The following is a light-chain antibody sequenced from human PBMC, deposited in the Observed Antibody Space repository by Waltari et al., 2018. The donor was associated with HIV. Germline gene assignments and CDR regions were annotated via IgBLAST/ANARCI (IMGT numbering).Light chain of an antibody. V-gene: IGKV3-15*01. CDR2: GAY. CDR3: QQYNNWPPLMYT. Sequence: EIVMTQSPAPLSVSPGERATLPCTASQSVSSNLAWYQQKPGQAPRLLIYGAYTRATGIPARFSGSGSGTEFTLTISSLQSEDFAVYYCQQYNNWPPLMYTFGQGTKLEIK. J-gene: IGKJ2*01. CDR1: QSVSSN.